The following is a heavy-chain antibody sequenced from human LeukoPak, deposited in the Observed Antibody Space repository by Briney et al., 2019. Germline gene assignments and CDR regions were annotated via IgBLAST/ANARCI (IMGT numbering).Heavy chain of an antibody. J-gene: IGHJ4*02. D-gene: IGHD1-26*01. CDR1: GFAFSSYS. V-gene: IGHV3-48*01. CDR2: ISESSRTI. CDR3: ARDRAYSGSYLDY. Sequence: SGGSLGLSCAASGFAFSSYSMNWVRQAPGQGLEGGSFISESSRTIYYADSVKGRFTISRDNSKNTLYLQMNSLRAEDTAVYYCARDRAYSGSYLDYWGQGTLVTVSS.